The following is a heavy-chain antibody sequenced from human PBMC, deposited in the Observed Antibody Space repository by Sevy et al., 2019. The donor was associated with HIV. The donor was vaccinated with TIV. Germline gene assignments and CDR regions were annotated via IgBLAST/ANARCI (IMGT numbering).Heavy chain of an antibody. CDR2: IYYSGNT. J-gene: IGHJ5*02. V-gene: IGHV4-59*12. Sequence: SETLSLTCTVSGGSISSFYWSWIRQPPGKGLEWIGYIYYSGNTNYSPSLKSRVTISLDTSNNQFSLKLNSVTAADTALYFCARSPPVVVVPGAPSWFDPWGQGTLVTVSS. CDR3: ARSPPVVVVPGAPSWFDP. CDR1: GGSISSFY. D-gene: IGHD2-2*01.